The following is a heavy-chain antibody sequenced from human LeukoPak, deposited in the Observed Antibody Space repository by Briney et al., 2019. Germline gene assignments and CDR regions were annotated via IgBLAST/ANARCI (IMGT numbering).Heavy chain of an antibody. V-gene: IGHV1-18*01. CDR3: ARRDSSSWYGVFDY. CDR1: GYTFTSYG. J-gene: IGHJ4*02. Sequence: ASVKVSCKASGYTFTSYGISWVRQAPGQGLEWMGWISAYNGNTNYAQKLQGRVTMTTDTSTSTAYMELRSLRSDDTAAYYCARRDSSSWYGVFDYWGQGTLVTVSS. D-gene: IGHD6-13*01. CDR2: ISAYNGNT.